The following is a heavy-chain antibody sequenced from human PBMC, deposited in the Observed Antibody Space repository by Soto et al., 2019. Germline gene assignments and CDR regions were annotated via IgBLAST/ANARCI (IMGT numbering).Heavy chain of an antibody. V-gene: IGHV3-23*01. CDR2: ISGSGTTT. CDR3: GKGVRNIVATGSWFEH. CDR1: GFTFSSYA. D-gene: IGHD5-12*01. J-gene: IGHJ5*02. Sequence: EGSLRLSCAVSGFTFSSYAMNWVRQAPGKGLEWVSSISGSGTTTYYADGVKGRFTISRDNAKNTVFLQMNSLRSEDTAVYYCGKGVRNIVATGSWFEHWGQGTLVTVSS.